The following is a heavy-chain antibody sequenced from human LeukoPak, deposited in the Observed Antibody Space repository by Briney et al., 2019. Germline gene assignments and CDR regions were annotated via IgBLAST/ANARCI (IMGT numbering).Heavy chain of an antibody. Sequence: PGGSLRLSCVASGFIFSNYALHWVRQAPGKGLEYVSAVDIDGGSTYYANSVKGRFTIFRDNSKNTLYLQMGSLRAEDMAVYYCARGNVVGATRPFDYWGQGTLVTVSS. CDR2: VDIDGGST. D-gene: IGHD1-26*01. V-gene: IGHV3-64*01. CDR1: GFIFSNYA. CDR3: ARGNVVGATRPFDY. J-gene: IGHJ4*02.